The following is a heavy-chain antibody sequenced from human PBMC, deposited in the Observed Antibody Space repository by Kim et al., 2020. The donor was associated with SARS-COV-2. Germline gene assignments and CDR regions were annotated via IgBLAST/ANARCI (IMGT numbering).Heavy chain of an antibody. V-gene: IGHV3-23*01. D-gene: IGHD5-18*01. CDR2: ISGSGGST. J-gene: IGHJ6*02. Sequence: GGSLRLSCAASGFTYSSYAMSWVRQAPGKGLEWVSAISGSGGSTYYADSVKGRFTISRDNSKNTLYLQMNSLRAEDTAVYYCAKDDYSCGTTAGLGVWGPGTTVAVSS. CDR1: GFTYSSYA. CDR3: AKDDYSCGTTAGLGV.